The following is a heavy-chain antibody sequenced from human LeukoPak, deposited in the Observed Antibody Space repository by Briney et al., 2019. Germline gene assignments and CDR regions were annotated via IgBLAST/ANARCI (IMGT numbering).Heavy chain of an antibody. CDR1: GGSISTGSYC. D-gene: IGHD6-19*01. CDR2: IYTSGNT. Sequence: PSETLSLTCTVSGGSISTGSYCWSWIRQPAGKGLEWIGHIYTSGNTNYNPSLKSRVTISVDTSKNQFSLKLSSVTAADTAVYYCARLTGLAVAVAFDIWGQGTMVTVSS. J-gene: IGHJ3*02. CDR3: ARLTGLAVAVAFDI. V-gene: IGHV4-61*09.